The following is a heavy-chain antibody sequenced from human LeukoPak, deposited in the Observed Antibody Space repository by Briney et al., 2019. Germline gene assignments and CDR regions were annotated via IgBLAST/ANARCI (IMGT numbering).Heavy chain of an antibody. CDR1: GVSFSGYY. D-gene: IGHD2-21*02. J-gene: IGHJ6*02. V-gene: IGHV4-34*01. CDR3: ARAGHYFGGDRSQRYGMDV. CDR2: INHSGSP. Sequence: SENLSLNCAVYGVSFSGYYWSWIRQPPGKGLGWIGEINHSGSPNYNPSLKSRVTISVDTSKNQFSLKVSSVTAADTAVYHCARAGHYFGGDRSQRYGMDVWGQGTTVTVSS.